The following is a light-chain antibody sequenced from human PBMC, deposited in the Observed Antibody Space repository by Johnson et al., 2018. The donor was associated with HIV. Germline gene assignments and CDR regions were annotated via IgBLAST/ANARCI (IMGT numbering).Light chain of an antibody. J-gene: IGLJ1*01. Sequence: QSVLTQPPSVSATPGQKVTISCSGSSSNIGINYVSWFQQLPGTAPKLLIYDNNKRPSGIPDRFSGSKSGTSATLGITGLQTGDEADYYCGTWDSSLSALYVFGTSTKVTVL. CDR2: DNN. CDR3: GTWDSSLSALYV. V-gene: IGLV1-51*01. CDR1: SSNIGINY.